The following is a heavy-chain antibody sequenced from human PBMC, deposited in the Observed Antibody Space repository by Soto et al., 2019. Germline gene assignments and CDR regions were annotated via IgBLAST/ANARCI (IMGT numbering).Heavy chain of an antibody. CDR1: RYSITINQW. Sequence: SGTLSLTCALLRYSITINQWGSWVRQPPGKGLEWIGEVYHSGNTNYNPSLKSRVIISVDKSKNQFSLKLSSVTDADTAMYYCARGERQQQRDYWGQGTLVTVS. CDR2: VYHSGNT. V-gene: IGHV4-4*02. CDR3: ARGERQQQRDY. D-gene: IGHD6-13*01. J-gene: IGHJ4*02.